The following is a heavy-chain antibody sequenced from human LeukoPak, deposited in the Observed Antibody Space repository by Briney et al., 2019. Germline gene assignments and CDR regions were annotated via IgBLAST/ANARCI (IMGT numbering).Heavy chain of an antibody. V-gene: IGHV3-66*01. D-gene: IGHD2-15*01. CDR2: IYSGGST. Sequence: GGSLRLSCAASGFTVSNNYMSWVREAPGEGLEWVSVIYSGGSTYYADSVKGRFTISRDNSKNTLYLQMNNLRAEDTALYYCARGKCSGGSCYNDYWGQGTLVSVSS. CDR1: GFTVSNNY. CDR3: ARGKCSGGSCYNDY. J-gene: IGHJ4*02.